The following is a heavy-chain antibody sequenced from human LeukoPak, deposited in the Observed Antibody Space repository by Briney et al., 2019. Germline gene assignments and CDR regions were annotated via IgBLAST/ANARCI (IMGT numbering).Heavy chain of an antibody. CDR1: GFTFSSYA. J-gene: IGHJ4*02. Sequence: GGSLRLSCAASGFTFSSYAMHWVRQAPGKGLEWVAVISNDGSNKYYADSVKGRFTISRDNSKNTLYLQMNSLRAEDTAVYYCAKDFRPSAYYQGGFDYWGQGTLVTVSS. D-gene: IGHD3-10*01. V-gene: IGHV3-30*04. CDR2: ISNDGSNK. CDR3: AKDFRPSAYYQGGFDY.